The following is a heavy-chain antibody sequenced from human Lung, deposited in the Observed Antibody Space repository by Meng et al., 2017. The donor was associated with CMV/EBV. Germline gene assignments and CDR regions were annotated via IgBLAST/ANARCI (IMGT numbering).Heavy chain of an antibody. V-gene: IGHV3-30*02. J-gene: IGHJ4*01. CDR2: IRNDEVQK. Sequence: GGSXRLXCVASGFTFSDYGMHWVRQAPGKGLEWVTFIRNDEVQKYYVDSVKGRFTISRDKSKNTLYLQMNSLRPEDTAVYECGKDGGNNWWYTFKNWGQGTMVTVSS. CDR1: GFTFSDYG. D-gene: IGHD4-23*01. CDR3: GKDGGNNWWYTFKN.